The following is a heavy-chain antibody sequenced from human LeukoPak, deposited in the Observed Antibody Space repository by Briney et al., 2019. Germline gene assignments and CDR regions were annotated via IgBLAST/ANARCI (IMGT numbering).Heavy chain of an antibody. J-gene: IGHJ6*03. CDR1: GGSISSYY. CDR2: IYYSGST. Sequence: SETLSLTCTVSGGSISSYYWSWIRQPPGKGLEWIGYIYYSGSTNYNPSLKSRVTISVDTSKNQFSLKLSSVTAADTAVYYCARSLLWFGELLFPDYYYYYMDVWGKGTTVTISS. CDR3: ARSLLWFGELLFPDYYYYYMDV. D-gene: IGHD3-10*01. V-gene: IGHV4-59*01.